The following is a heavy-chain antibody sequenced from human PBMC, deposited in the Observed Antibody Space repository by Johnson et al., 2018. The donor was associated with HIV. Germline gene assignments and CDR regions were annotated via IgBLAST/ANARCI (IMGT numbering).Heavy chain of an antibody. CDR3: ARDEESQQLPLGDAFDI. D-gene: IGHD6-13*01. CDR2: ISGSGGST. Sequence: QVQLVESGGGVVQPGRSLRVSCAASGFTFSSYGVHWVRQAPGKGLEWVSAISGSGGSTYYADSVKGRFTISRDYSKNTLYLQMNSLRAEDTAVYYCARDEESQQLPLGDAFDIWGQGTVVTVSS. V-gene: IGHV3-NL1*01. CDR1: GFTFSSYG. J-gene: IGHJ3*02.